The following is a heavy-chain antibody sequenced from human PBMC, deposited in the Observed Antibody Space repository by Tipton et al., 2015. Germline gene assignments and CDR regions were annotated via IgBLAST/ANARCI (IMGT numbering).Heavy chain of an antibody. Sequence: GLVKPSETLSLTCSVSGGSVSSASDYWIWIRQPPGKGLEWIGSISNGGTTYYNPSLKSRVTISVDTSKNQFSLRLSSVTAADTAVYYCARVDDDFGDYRSAFDIWGQGTMVTVSS. CDR3: ARVDDDFGDYRSAFDI. CDR2: ISNGGTT. CDR1: GGSVSSASDY. V-gene: IGHV4-61*01. D-gene: IGHD4-17*01. J-gene: IGHJ3*02.